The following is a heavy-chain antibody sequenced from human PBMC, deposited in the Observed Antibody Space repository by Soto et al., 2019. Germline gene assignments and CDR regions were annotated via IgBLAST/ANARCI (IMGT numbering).Heavy chain of an antibody. J-gene: IGHJ4*02. V-gene: IGHV3-33*01. CDR3: ARDPGQDEAIDY. Sequence: QVQVVESGGGVVQPGTSLRLSCAASGFTFSNFGMHWVRQAPGKGLEWVAVIWHAGKNKYYADSVEGRFTISRDNSKNTLNLQMNSLRAEDTAVYYCARDPGQDEAIDYWGQGTLVIVSS. CDR2: IWHAGKNK. CDR1: GFTFSNFG.